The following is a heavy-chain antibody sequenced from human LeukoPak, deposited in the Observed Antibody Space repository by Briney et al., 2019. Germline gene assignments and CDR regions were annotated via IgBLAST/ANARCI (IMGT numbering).Heavy chain of an antibody. CDR3: ARGGVDTATYGAFDI. V-gene: IGHV3-30-3*01. D-gene: IGHD5-18*01. Sequence: SLRLSCAASGFTFSSYAMHWVRQAPGKGLEWVAVISYDGSNKYYADSVKGRFTISRDNSKNTLYLQMNSLRAEDTAVYYCARGGVDTATYGAFDIWGQGTMVTVSS. CDR1: GFTFSSYA. CDR2: ISYDGSNK. J-gene: IGHJ3*02.